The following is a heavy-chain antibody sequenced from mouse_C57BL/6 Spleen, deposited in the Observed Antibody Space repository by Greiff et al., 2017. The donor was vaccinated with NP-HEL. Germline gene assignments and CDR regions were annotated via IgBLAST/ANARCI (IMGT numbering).Heavy chain of an antibody. J-gene: IGHJ2*01. CDR2: INPSTGGT. V-gene: IGHV1-42*01. D-gene: IGHD1-1*01. Sequence: VQLKESGPELVKPGASVKISCKASGYSFTGYYMNWVKQSPEKSLEWIGEINPSTGGTTYNQKFKAKATLTVDKSSSTAYMQLKSLTSEDSAVYYCARLGTTVVAGDYWGQGTTLTVSS. CDR1: GYSFTGYY. CDR3: ARLGTTVVAGDY.